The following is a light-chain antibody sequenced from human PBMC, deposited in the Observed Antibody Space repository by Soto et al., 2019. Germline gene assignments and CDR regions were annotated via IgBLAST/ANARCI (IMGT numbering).Light chain of an antibody. Sequence: QAVVTQSSSASASLGSSVKLTCTLSSGHSYYIIAWHQQQPGTAPRYLMKLEGSGSYNKGSGVPDRFSGSSSGADRYLTISNLQFEDEADYYCETWDSDTHTVFGGGTKLTVL. CDR1: SGHSYYI. CDR3: ETWDSDTHTV. V-gene: IGLV4-60*02. CDR2: LEGSGSY. J-gene: IGLJ3*02.